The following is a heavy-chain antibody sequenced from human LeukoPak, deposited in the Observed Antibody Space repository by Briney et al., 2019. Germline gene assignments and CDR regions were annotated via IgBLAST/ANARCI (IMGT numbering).Heavy chain of an antibody. V-gene: IGHV3-23*01. CDR3: AKDPPIVGATTHWFDP. J-gene: IGHJ5*02. Sequence: GGSLRLSCAASGFTFSSYAMSWVRQAPGKGLEWVSAISGSGGSTYYADSVKGRFTISRDNSKNTLYLQMNSLRAEDTAVYYCAKDPPIVGATTHWFDPWGQGTLVTVSP. CDR2: ISGSGGST. D-gene: IGHD1-26*01. CDR1: GFTFSSYA.